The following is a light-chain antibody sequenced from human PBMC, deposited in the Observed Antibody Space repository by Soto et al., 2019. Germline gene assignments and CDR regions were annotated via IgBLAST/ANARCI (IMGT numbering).Light chain of an antibody. CDR2: GAS. CDR3: QQYNSYPWT. V-gene: IGKV3-15*01. J-gene: IGKJ1*01. Sequence: EIVMTQSPGTLSVSPGEGATLSCRASQSVSDNLSWYQQQSGQAPRLLIYGASTRATGVPVRFSGSGSGTEFTLTISSLQSGDFATYYCQQYNSYPWTFGQGTKVDIK. CDR1: QSVSDN.